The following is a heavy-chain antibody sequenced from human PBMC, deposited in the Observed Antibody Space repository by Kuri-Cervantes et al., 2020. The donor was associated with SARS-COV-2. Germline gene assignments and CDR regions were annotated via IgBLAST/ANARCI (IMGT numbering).Heavy chain of an antibody. V-gene: IGHV1-2*02. CDR1: GYTFTGYY. CDR3: ARVGFGDYEIDY. Sequence: ASVKVSCKASGYTFTGYYMYWVRQAPGQGLEWMGWINPNSGGTNYAQKFQGRATMTRDTSISTAYMELSRLRSDDTAVYYCARVGFGDYEIDYWGQGTLVTVSS. D-gene: IGHD4-17*01. CDR2: INPNSGGT. J-gene: IGHJ4*02.